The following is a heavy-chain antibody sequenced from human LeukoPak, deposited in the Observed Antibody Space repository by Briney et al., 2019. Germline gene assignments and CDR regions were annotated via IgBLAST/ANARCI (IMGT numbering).Heavy chain of an antibody. CDR3: ARRVGATINWFDP. J-gene: IGHJ5*02. CDR1: GFTFSSYS. V-gene: IGHV3-21*01. CDR2: ISSSSSYI. D-gene: IGHD1-26*01. Sequence: PGGSLGLSCAASGFTFSSYSMNWVRQAPGKGLEWVSSISSSSSYIYYADSVKGRFTISRDNAKNSLYLQMNSLRAEDTAVYYCARRVGATINWFDPWGQGTLVTVSS.